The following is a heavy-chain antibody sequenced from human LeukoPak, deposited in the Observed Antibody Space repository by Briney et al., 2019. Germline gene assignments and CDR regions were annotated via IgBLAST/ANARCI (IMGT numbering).Heavy chain of an antibody. Sequence: GGSLTLSCAASGFTFCSYWMTWLRQAPGKGLEWVANIKQDESQKYYVDSVKGRFTIFRDNAKNSLFLQMNSRRAEDTAVYYCARDQAVASVYREDSWGQGTLVTVSS. V-gene: IGHV3-7*01. CDR3: ARDQAVASVYREDS. D-gene: IGHD6-19*01. CDR2: IKQDESQK. CDR1: GFTFCSYW. J-gene: IGHJ4*02.